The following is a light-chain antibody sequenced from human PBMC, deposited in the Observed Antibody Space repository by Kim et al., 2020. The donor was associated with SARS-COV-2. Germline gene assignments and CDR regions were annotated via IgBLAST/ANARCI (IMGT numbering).Light chain of an antibody. V-gene: IGKV3-15*01. CDR1: ESVRSN. CDR3: QQYNNRPKT. Sequence: VLPGEGATPSCRASESVRSNLAWYQQKPGQAPRLRIYGASTRATGIPAKFSGSGSGTEFTLRISSLQSEDVAIYFCQQYNNRPKTFGQGTKVDIK. J-gene: IGKJ1*01. CDR2: GAS.